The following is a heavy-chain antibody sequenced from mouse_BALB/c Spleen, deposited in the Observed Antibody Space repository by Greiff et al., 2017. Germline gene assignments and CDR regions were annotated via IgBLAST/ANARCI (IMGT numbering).Heavy chain of an antibody. CDR2: INPGSGGT. Sequence: QVQLKHSGAELVRPGTSVKVSCKASGYAFTNYLIEWVKQRPGQGLEWIGVINPGSGGTNYNEKFKGKATLTADKSSSTAYMQLSSLTSDDSAVYFCARGYGNYGYFDVWGAGTTVTVSS. J-gene: IGHJ1*01. D-gene: IGHD2-10*02. CDR1: GYAFTNYL. V-gene: IGHV1-54*03. CDR3: ARGYGNYGYFDV.